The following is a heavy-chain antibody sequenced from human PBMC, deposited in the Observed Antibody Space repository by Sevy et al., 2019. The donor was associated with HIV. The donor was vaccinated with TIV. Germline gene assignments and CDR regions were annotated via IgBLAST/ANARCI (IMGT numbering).Heavy chain of an antibody. CDR3: ARDLFSGGNAVYGY. CDR1: GFTFSSYA. D-gene: IGHD2-15*01. J-gene: IGHJ4*02. CDR2: INVISPNI. V-gene: IGHV3-21*01. Sequence: GGSLRLSCAASGFTFSSYAMNWVRQAPGKGLEWVSSINVISPNIDYADSVKGRFTISRDNAENSLYLQMNSVRAEDTAVYYCARDLFSGGNAVYGYWGQGTLVTVSS.